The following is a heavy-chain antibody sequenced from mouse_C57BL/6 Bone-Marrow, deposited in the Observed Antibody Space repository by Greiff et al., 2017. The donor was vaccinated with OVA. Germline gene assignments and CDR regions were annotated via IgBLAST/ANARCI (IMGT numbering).Heavy chain of an antibody. Sequence: EVQLQQSGAELVRPGASVKLSCTASGFNIKDDYMHWVKQRPEQGLEWIGWIDPENGDTEYASKFQGKATITAETSSNTAYLQLSSLTSEDTAVYYCTTPSTAQAKWCAYWGQGTLVTVSA. CDR2: IDPENGDT. V-gene: IGHV14-4*01. D-gene: IGHD3-2*02. CDR3: TTPSTAQAKWCAY. CDR1: GFNIKDDY. J-gene: IGHJ3*01.